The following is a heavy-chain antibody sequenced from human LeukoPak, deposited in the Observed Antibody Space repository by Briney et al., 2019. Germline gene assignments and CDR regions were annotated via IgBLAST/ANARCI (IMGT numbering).Heavy chain of an antibody. V-gene: IGHV3-30*04. CDR1: GFTFSSYT. D-gene: IGHD1-14*01. J-gene: IGHJ6*03. CDR2: ISYDGSNK. CDR3: ARVRRGMGRLYYYYYMDV. Sequence: GRSLRLSCAASGFTFSSYTMHWVRQAPGKGLEWVAVISYDGSNKYYADSVKGRFTISRDNSKNTLYLQMNRLRAEDTAVYYCARVRRGMGRLYYYYYMDVWGKGTTVTVSS.